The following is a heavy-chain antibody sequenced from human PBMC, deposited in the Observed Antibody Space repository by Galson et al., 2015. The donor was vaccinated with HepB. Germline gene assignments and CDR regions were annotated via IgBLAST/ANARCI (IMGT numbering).Heavy chain of an antibody. CDR2: ISYDGSNK. CDR1: GFTFSKYG. V-gene: IGHV3-30*18. Sequence: SLRLSCAASGFTFSKYGMHWVRQAPGKGLEWVAVISYDGSNKYYADSVKGRFTISRDNSKNTLYLQMNSLRAEDTALYYCAKDPYLYSALAGTMAGFDYWGQGTLVTVSS. D-gene: IGHD6-19*01. CDR3: AKDPYLYSALAGTMAGFDY. J-gene: IGHJ4*02.